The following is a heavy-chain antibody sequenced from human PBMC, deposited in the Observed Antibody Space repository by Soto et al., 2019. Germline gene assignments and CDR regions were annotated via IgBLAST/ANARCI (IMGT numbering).Heavy chain of an antibody. CDR1: GFTFSSYG. J-gene: IGHJ6*03. V-gene: IGHV3-30*18. CDR2: ISYDGSNK. Sequence: GSLRLSCAASGFTFSSYGMHWVRQAPGKGLEWVAVISYDGSNKYYADSVKGRFTISRDNSKNTLYLQMNSLRAEDTAVYYCAKDWTDGYYYYYMDVWGKGTTVTVSS. D-gene: IGHD3-3*01. CDR3: AKDWTDGYYYYYMDV.